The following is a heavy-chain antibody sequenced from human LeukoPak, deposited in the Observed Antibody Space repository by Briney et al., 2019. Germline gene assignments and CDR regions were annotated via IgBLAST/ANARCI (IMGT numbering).Heavy chain of an antibody. CDR1: GFTFSSYA. V-gene: IGHV3-23*01. Sequence: GGSLRLSCAASGFTFSSYAMNWVRQAPGKGLEWVSVTSGSGDSAYYADSVKGRFTISRDNSKNTLYLQMNSLRAEDTAVYYCAKTGLRYFDWPESYYFDYWGQGTLVTVSS. CDR2: TSGSGDSA. D-gene: IGHD3-9*01. J-gene: IGHJ4*02. CDR3: AKTGLRYFDWPESYYFDY.